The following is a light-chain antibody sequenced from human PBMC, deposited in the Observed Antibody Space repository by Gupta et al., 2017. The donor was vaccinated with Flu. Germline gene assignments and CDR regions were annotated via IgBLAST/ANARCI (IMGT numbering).Light chain of an antibody. J-gene: IGLJ1*01. Sequence: VTISCSGSSSNIGSNPVDWYQQVPGTAPKLLIYGNYKRHSGVPDRFSGSKSGTSAALAISGLQSEDEADYYCEAWDDSLNGHYVFGTGTKVTVL. CDR1: SSNIGSNP. CDR2: GNY. CDR3: EAWDDSLNGHYV. V-gene: IGLV1-44*01.